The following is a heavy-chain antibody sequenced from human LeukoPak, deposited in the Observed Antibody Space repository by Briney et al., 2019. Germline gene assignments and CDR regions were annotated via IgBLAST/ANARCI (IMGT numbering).Heavy chain of an antibody. CDR2: IIPILGIA. CDR3: ARDWAKGGCSSTSCYSKYNWFDP. Sequence: ASVKVSCKASGGTFSSYTISWLRQAPGQGLEWMGRIIPILGIANYAQKFQGRVTITADKSTSTAYMELSSLRSEDTAVYYCARDWAKGGCSSTSCYSKYNWFDPWGQGTLVTVSS. D-gene: IGHD2-2*01. J-gene: IGHJ5*02. V-gene: IGHV1-69*04. CDR1: GGTFSSYT.